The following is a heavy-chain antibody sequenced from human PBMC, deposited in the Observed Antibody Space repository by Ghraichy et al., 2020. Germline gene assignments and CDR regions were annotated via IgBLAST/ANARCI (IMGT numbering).Heavy chain of an antibody. V-gene: IGHV1-3*01. J-gene: IGHJ4*01. CDR1: VYTFTCYA. Sequence: ASVKVSCKASVYTFTCYAIHWIRQAPGHRLEWMGWINAGNGDTKYPQKFQGRVTVTRDRAANTAYMELRGLRSEDTAVYYCGCSSIGNYDPLDYWGHGTLVTVSS. CDR3: GCSSIGNYDPLDY. CDR2: INAGNGDT. D-gene: IGHD3-22*01.